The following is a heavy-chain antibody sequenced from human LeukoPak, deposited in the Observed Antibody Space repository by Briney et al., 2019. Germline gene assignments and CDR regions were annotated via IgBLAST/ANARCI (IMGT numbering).Heavy chain of an antibody. CDR1: GDSVSSNSAA. V-gene: IGHV6-1*01. CDR3: AREWGSSRIDY. CDR2: TYYRSKWYN. Sequence: SQTLSLTCAISGDSVSSNSAAWNWIRRSPSRGLEWLGRTYYRSKWYNNYAVSVKSRITINPDTSKNKFSLQLNSVTPEDTAVYYCAREWGSSRIDYWGQGTLVTVSS. J-gene: IGHJ4*02. D-gene: IGHD6-13*01.